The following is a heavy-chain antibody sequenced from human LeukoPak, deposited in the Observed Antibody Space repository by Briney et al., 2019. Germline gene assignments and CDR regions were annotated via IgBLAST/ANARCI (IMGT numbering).Heavy chain of an antibody. D-gene: IGHD3-16*02. J-gene: IGHJ3*02. CDR2: ISWNADNT. CDR3: TKFFLGRRDYVWGNYRYLAFDI. CDR1: GFSFDDYG. V-gene: IGHV3-20*04. Sequence: GGSLRLSCAASGFSFDDYGMSWVRQAPGKGLEWVSGISWNADNTDYADSVKGRFTISRDNAKNSLYLQMNSLKTEDTAVYYCTKFFLGRRDYVWGNYRYLAFDIWGHGTMVTVSS.